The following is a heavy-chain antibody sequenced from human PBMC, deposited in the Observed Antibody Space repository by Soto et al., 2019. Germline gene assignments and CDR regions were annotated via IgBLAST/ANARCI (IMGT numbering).Heavy chain of an antibody. CDR3: TRRASSSRWYLGSPIAY. V-gene: IGHV5-51*01. CDR1: GYSFTSYW. CDR2: IYPGDSDT. D-gene: IGHD6-13*01. Sequence: PGESLKISCKGSGYSFTSYWIGWVRQMPGKGLEWMGIIYPGDSDTRYSPSFQGQVTISADKSISTAYLQWSSLKASDTAMYYCTRRASSSRWYLGSPIAYCGQGTLVILTS. J-gene: IGHJ4*02.